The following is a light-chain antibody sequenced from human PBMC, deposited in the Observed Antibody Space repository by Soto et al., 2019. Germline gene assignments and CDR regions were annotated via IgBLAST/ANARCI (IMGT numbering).Light chain of an antibody. Sequence: DIVMSQSPVTLPVTLGEPASISCGLSQSLLNSKGSVFLDGYVQKPGQSPQLLIYLGSNRASGVTDRFSGSVSGTDFTLEISRVEAEDVGIYYCMQALQIPMTFGGGTRVDI. J-gene: IGKJ4*01. CDR1: QSLLNSKGSVF. CDR3: MQALQIPMT. CDR2: LGS. V-gene: IGKV2-28*01.